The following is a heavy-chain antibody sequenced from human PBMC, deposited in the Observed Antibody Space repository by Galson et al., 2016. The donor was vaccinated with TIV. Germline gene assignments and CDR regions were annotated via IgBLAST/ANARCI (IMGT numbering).Heavy chain of an antibody. CDR2: INTDGSTT. CDR3: SRPSHYYDISSFYPLDF. J-gene: IGHJ4*02. CDR1: GFTFSTYW. Sequence: SLRLSCAASGFTFSTYWMHWVRHAPGKGLVWVSRINTDGSTTNYADSVEGRFTISRDNAKNTLYLQMNGLSAEDTAVYYCSRPSHYYDISSFYPLDFWGQGTLVTVSS. D-gene: IGHD3-22*01. V-gene: IGHV3-74*01.